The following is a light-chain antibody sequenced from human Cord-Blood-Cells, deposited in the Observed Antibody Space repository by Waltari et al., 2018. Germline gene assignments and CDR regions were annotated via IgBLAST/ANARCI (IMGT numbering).Light chain of an antibody. CDR2: EGS. Sequence: QSALTQPAFVSGSPGHSITIPCTGTTSDVGRYNLVSWYQQHPGKAPKLMIYEGSKRPSGVSNRFSGSKSGNTASLTISGLQAEDEADYYCCSYAGSSGWVFGGGTKLTVL. J-gene: IGLJ3*02. CDR3: CSYAGSSGWV. V-gene: IGLV2-23*01. CDR1: TSDVGRYNL.